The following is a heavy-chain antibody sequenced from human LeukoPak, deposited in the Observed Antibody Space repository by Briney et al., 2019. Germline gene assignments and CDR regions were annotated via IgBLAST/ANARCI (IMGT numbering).Heavy chain of an antibody. CDR1: GGSFNGYY. V-gene: IGHV4-34*01. CDR2: INHSGST. CDR3: AGGDSSGYYPDAFDI. J-gene: IGHJ3*02. Sequence: PSETLSLTCAVYGGSFNGYYWSWIRQPPGKGLEWIGEINHSGSTKYNPSLKSRVTISADTSKNQFSLRLSSVTAADTAVYYCAGGDSSGYYPDAFDIWGQGTMVTVSS. D-gene: IGHD3-22*01.